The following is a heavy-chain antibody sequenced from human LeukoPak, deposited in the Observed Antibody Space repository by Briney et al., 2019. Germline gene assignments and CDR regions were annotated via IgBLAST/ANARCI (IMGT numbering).Heavy chain of an antibody. CDR2: IYYSGST. Sequence: SETLSLTCTVSGGSISSYYWSWIRQPPGKGLEWIGYIYYSGSTNYNPSLKSRVTTSVDTSKNQFSLKLSSVTAADTAVYYCARGGSGSYYFDYWGQGTLVTVSS. D-gene: IGHD3-10*01. CDR3: ARGGSGSYYFDY. J-gene: IGHJ4*02. V-gene: IGHV4-59*01. CDR1: GGSISSYY.